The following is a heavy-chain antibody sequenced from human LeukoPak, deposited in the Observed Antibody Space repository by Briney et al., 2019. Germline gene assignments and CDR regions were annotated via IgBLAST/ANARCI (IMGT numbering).Heavy chain of an antibody. CDR1: GFTFDDYA. J-gene: IGHJ4*02. V-gene: IGHV3-9*01. Sequence: GGSLRLSCAASGFTFDDYAMHWVRQAPGKGLEWVSGISWNSGSIGYADSVKGRFTISRDNAKNSLYLQMNSLRAEDTAEYYCAGGGLLWFGELFFADGAGGQGTLVTVSS. D-gene: IGHD3-10*01. CDR2: ISWNSGSI. CDR3: AGGGLLWFGELFFADGA.